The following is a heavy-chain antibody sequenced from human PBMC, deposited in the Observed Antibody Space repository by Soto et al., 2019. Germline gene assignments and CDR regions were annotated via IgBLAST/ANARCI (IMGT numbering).Heavy chain of an antibody. Sequence: EVRLVQSGGGLVQPGGSLRLSCAASGFTVSNNYMRWVRQAPGKGLEWVSLIYSGGATYYADSVKGRFTISRDNSKNTLYLQMNSLRAVDTAVYTCERDGTYNWVGGQGILVTVSS. CDR1: GFTVSNNY. J-gene: IGHJ4*02. V-gene: IGHV3-66*01. CDR3: ERDGTYNWV. D-gene: IGHD1-1*01. CDR2: IYSGGAT.